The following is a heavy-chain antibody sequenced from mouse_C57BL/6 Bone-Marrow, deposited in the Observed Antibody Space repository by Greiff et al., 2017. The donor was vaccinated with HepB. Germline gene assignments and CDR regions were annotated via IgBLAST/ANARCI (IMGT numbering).Heavy chain of an antibody. CDR2: IDPEDGDT. CDR3: TTWDGSRGYWYFDV. D-gene: IGHD1-1*01. Sequence: VQLQQSGAELVRPGASVKLSCTASGFNIKDYYMHWVKQRPEQGLEWIGRIDPEDGDTEYAPKFQGKATMTADTSSNTAYLQLSSLTSEDTAVYYCTTWDGSRGYWYFDVWGTGTTVTVSS. CDR1: GFNIKDYY. J-gene: IGHJ1*03. V-gene: IGHV14-1*01.